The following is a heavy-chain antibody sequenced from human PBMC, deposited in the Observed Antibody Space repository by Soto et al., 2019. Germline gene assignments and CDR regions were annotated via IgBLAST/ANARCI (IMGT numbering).Heavy chain of an antibody. J-gene: IGHJ4*02. CDR1: GYTFTSYY. CDR3: ARALALGYCSGGSCYPLTMYYFDY. Sequence: GASVKVSCKASGYTFTSYYMHWVRQAPGQGLEWMGIINPSGGSTSYAQKFQGRVTMTRDTSTSTVYMELSSLRSEDTAVYYCARALALGYCSGGSCYPLTMYYFDYWGQGTLVTVSS. CDR2: INPSGGST. D-gene: IGHD2-15*01. V-gene: IGHV1-46*01.